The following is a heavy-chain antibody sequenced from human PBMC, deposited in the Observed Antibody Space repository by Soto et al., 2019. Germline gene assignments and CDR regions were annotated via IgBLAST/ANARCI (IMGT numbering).Heavy chain of an antibody. D-gene: IGHD3-22*01. V-gene: IGHV4-61*05. J-gene: IGHJ6*03. Sequence: SETLSLTCSVSGDSISSGDYCWGWIRQPPGKGLEWIGHVFYSGSTKYNPSLKSRVTISVGTSKNQFSLKLSSVTAADTAVYYCARRGFEEKLLLRPPYYYMDVWGKGTTVTVSS. CDR3: ARRGFEEKLLLRPPYYYMDV. CDR1: GDSISSGDYC. CDR2: VFYSGST.